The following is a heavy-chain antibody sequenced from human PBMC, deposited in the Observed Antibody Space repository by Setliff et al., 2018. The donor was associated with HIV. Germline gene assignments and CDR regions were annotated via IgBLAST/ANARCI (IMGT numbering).Heavy chain of an antibody. CDR2: IYTSGST. CDR1: GGSISSGSYY. V-gene: IGHV4-61*02. Sequence: SETLSLTCTVSGGSISSGSYYWSWLRQPAGKGLEWIGRIYTSGSTNYNPSLKSRVTISEDTSKNQLSLKLISVTAADTAVYYCARATLTIFGVVIPDYWGQGTLVTVSS. J-gene: IGHJ4*02. CDR3: ARATLTIFGVVIPDY. D-gene: IGHD3-3*01.